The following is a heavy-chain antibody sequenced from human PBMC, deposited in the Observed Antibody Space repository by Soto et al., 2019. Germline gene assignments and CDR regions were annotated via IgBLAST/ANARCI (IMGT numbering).Heavy chain of an antibody. CDR1: GGSISSSSYY. D-gene: IGHD1-26*01. CDR3: ARRRISGSYPFDY. J-gene: IGHJ4*02. CDR2: IYYSGST. V-gene: IGHV4-39*01. Sequence: QRQLQESGPGLVKPSETLSLTCTVSGGSISSSSYYWGWIRQPPGKGLEWIGSIYYSGSTYYNPSLKSRVTISVDTSKNQFSLKLSSVTAADTAVYYCARRRISGSYPFDYWGQGTLVTVSS.